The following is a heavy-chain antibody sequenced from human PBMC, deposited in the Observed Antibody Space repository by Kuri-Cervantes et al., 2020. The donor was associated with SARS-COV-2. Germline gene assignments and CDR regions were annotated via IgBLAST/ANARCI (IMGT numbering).Heavy chain of an antibody. J-gene: IGHJ6*02. CDR1: GGSFNNYY. V-gene: IGHV4-34*01. CDR2: INHSGGT. CDR3: ARVAAGTIEDYYYGMDV. Sequence: ESLKISCAVYGGSFNNYYWSWIRQPPGKGLEWIGEINHSGGTNHNPSLKSRVIISADTSKNQFSLKLSSVTAADTAVYYCARVAAGTIEDYYYGMDVWGQGTTVTVSS. D-gene: IGHD6-13*01.